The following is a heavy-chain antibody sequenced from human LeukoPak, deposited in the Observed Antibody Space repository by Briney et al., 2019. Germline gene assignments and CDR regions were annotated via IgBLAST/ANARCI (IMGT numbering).Heavy chain of an antibody. D-gene: IGHD6-13*01. J-gene: IGHJ4*02. CDR3: ARGIMGSSWYYFDY. CDR2: VTSSNYYT. Sequence: GGSLRLSCAASGFIFSSYNMNWVRQAPGKGLEWVSSVTSSNYYTYYADSVKGRFTISRDNSKNSLYLQMNSLRAEDTAVYYCARGIMGSSWYYFDYWGQGTLVTVSS. CDR1: GFIFSSYN. V-gene: IGHV3-21*01.